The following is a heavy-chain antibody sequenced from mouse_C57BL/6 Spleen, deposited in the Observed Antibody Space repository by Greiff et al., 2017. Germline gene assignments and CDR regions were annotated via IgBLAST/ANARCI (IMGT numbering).Heavy chain of an antibody. CDR1: YFAFMASA. CDR3: ARSRLGDGYRYYYAMDY. Sequence: LKQSGAELVRPGSSVKLSCKDSYFAFMASAMHWVKQRPGHGLEWIGSFTMYSDATEYSENFQGKATLTANTSSSKAYMELSSLTSEDSAVYYCARSRLGDGYRYYYAMDYWGQGTSVTVSS. CDR2: FTMYSDAT. V-gene: IGHV1-49*01. D-gene: IGHD2-3*01. J-gene: IGHJ4*01.